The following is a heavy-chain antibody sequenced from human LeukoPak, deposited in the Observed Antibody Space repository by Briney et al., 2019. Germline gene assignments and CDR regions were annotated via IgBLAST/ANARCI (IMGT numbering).Heavy chain of an antibody. CDR3: ARSSRPAAASGYYYYGMDV. Sequence: PSETLSLTCAVNGGTFSCYYWSWIRQPPGKGREGIGEINHSGRTSYNPSLQNRVTISVDTSKNQSSLQLSSVPAADTAVYYCARSSRPAAASGYYYYGMDVWGQGTTVTVSS. V-gene: IGHV4-34*01. CDR2: INHSGRT. CDR1: GGTFSCYY. D-gene: IGHD2-2*01. J-gene: IGHJ6*02.